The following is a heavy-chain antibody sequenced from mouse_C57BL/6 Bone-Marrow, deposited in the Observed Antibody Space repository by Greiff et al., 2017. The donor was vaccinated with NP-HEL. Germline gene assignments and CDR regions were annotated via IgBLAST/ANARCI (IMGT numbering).Heavy chain of an antibody. Sequence: EVQRVESEGGLVQPGSSMKLSCTTSGFTFSDYYMAWVRQVPEKGLDWVANINYDGSSTYYLDSLKSRFIISRDNAKNILYLQMSSLKSEDTATYYCAREGGLRRRTCAMDYWGQGTSVTVSS. D-gene: IGHD2-4*01. J-gene: IGHJ4*01. CDR3: AREGGLRRRTCAMDY. CDR1: GFTFSDYY. CDR2: INYDGSST. V-gene: IGHV5-16*01.